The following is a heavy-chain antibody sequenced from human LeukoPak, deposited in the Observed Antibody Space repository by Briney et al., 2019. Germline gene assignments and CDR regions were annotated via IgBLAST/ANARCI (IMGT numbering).Heavy chain of an antibody. D-gene: IGHD5-18*01. J-gene: IGHJ4*02. CDR1: GFTFSTFG. V-gene: IGHV3-21*06. CDR3: ARGGYSYDY. Sequence: GRCLTPSCAASGFTFSTFGTKWVRQAPGEGLEWVSSISGSSSSIYYADSVKGRFTISRDNAKNSLYLQMNSLRAEDTAVYYCARGGYSYDYWGQGTLVTVSS. CDR2: ISGSSSSI.